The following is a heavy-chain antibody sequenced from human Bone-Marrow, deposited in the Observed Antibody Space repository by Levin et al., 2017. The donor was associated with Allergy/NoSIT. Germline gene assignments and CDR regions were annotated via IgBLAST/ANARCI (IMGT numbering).Heavy chain of an antibody. CDR3: ARADIVATANAFNV. CDR1: SGSMSSGNFY. D-gene: IGHD5-12*01. Sequence: PSQTLSLTCNVSSGSMSSGNFYWNWVRQPAGKGLEWIGRIYVSGTTKYNPSLKSRVTISMDTSKNQFSLKLSSVTATDTAMYYCARADIVATANAFNVWGQGTMVTVSS. CDR2: IYVSGTT. J-gene: IGHJ3*01. V-gene: IGHV4-61*02.